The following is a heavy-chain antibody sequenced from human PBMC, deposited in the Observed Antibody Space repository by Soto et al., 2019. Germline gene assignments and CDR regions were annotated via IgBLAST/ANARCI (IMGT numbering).Heavy chain of an antibody. CDR3: ARVVNHYYYGMDV. V-gene: IGHV1-18*01. CDR1: GYTYISYA. J-gene: IGHJ6*02. D-gene: IGHD3-22*01. Sequence: QVQLVQSGAEVKKPGASVKVSCKASGYTYISYAISWVRQAPGQGLDWMGWISVHNGNTNYAQKLQGRVTMTTDTSTSTAYMELRSLRSDDTAVYYCARVVNHYYYGMDVWGQGTTVTVSS. CDR2: ISVHNGNT.